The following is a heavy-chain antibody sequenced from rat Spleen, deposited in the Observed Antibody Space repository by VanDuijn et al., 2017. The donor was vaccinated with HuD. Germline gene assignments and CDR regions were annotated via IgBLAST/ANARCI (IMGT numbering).Heavy chain of an antibody. D-gene: IGHD1-2*01. CDR3: ARPHSSLYVMDA. CDR1: GFTFSSYW. V-gene: IGHV5-58*01. Sequence: EVQLVETGGGLVQPGRSLKLSCVASGFTFSSYWMYWIRQAPGKGLEWVSSINTDGSTYYPDSVKGRFTISRDNAKSTLYLQMNSLRSEDTATYYCARPHSSLYVMDAWGQGASVTVSS. J-gene: IGHJ4*01. CDR2: INTDGST.